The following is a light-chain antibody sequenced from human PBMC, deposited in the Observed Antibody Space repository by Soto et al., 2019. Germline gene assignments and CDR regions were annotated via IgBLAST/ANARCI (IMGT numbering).Light chain of an antibody. CDR1: SSDVGGYNF. J-gene: IGLJ1*01. Sequence: QSLLTQPASVSGAPGQSVTISCTGTSSDVGGYNFVSCYRQPPGAAPKLILYGVSARPSGVSDRFSGSKSGDTASLTVSGLPAADEADYYCSSYTSNRTSVFGTGSKVTV. V-gene: IGLV2-14*01. CDR3: SSYTSNRTSV. CDR2: GVS.